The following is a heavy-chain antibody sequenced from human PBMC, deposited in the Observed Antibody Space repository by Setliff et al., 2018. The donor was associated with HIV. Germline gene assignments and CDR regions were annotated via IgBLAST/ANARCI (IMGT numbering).Heavy chain of an antibody. CDR3: ARSAGVRGIYYYYGMDV. V-gene: IGHV1-3*01. CDR1: GDTFTSYA. J-gene: IGHJ6*02. Sequence: ASVKVSCKASGDTFTSYAMHWVRQAPGQRLEWMGWINAGNGNTKYSQKFQGRVTITRDTSASTAYMELSSLRSEDTAVYYCARSAGVRGIYYYYGMDVWGQGTTVTVSS. CDR2: INAGNGNT. D-gene: IGHD3-10*01.